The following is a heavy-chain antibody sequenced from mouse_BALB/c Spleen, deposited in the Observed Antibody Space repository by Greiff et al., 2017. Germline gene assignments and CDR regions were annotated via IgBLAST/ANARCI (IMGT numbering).Heavy chain of an antibody. CDR3: ARRGITTGDYFDY. D-gene: IGHD2-4*01. J-gene: IGHJ2*01. CDR2: ISDGGSYT. Sequence: EVMLVESGGGLVKPGGSLKLSCAASGFTFSDYYMYWVRQTPEKRLEWVATISDGGSYTYYPDSVKGRFTISRDNAKNNLYLQMSSLKSEDTAMYYCARRGITTGDYFDYWGQGTTLTVSS. CDR1: GFTFSDYY. V-gene: IGHV5-4*02.